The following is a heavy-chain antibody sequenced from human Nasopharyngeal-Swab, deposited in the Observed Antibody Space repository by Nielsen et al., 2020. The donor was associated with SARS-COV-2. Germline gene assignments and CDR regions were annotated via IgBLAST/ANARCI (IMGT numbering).Heavy chain of an antibody. CDR3: AWSSPPSDY. CDR1: GFTFSSYW. D-gene: IGHD2-2*01. J-gene: IGHJ4*02. V-gene: IGHV3-7*03. CDR2: IKQDGSEK. Sequence: GESLKISCAASGFTFSSYWMSWVRQAPGKGLEWVANIKQDGSEKYYVDSVEGRFTISRDNAKNSLYLQMNSLRAEDTAVYYCAWSSPPSDYWGQGTLVTVSS.